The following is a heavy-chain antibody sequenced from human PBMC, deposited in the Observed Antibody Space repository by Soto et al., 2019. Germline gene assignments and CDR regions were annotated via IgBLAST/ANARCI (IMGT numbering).Heavy chain of an antibody. D-gene: IGHD3-10*01. V-gene: IGHV3-49*03. CDR3: TQMTYYYGSGSYRPPYYYYMDV. Sequence: GGSLSLSCTASGFTFGDYAMSWFRQAPGKGLEWVGFIRSKAYGGTTEYAASVKGRFTISRDDSKSIAYLQMNSLKTEDTAVYYCTQMTYYYGSGSYRPPYYYYMDVWGKGTTVTVSS. CDR1: GFTFGDYA. CDR2: IRSKAYGGTT. J-gene: IGHJ6*03.